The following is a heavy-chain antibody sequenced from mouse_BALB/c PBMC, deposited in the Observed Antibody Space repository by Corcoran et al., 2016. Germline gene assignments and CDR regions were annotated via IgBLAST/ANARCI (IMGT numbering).Heavy chain of an antibody. J-gene: IGHJ3*01. CDR3: ARSYYGTSWFAY. Sequence: VQLQQSGPALVKPGASVKISCKTSGYTFTEYTMHWVKQSHGKSLDWIGGINPNNGGTSYNQKFKGKATLTVDKSSSTAYMELRSLTSEDSAVYYCARSYYGTSWFAYWGQGTLVTVSA. CDR2: INPNNGGT. CDR1: GYTFTEYT. D-gene: IGHD1-1*01. V-gene: IGHV1-18*01.